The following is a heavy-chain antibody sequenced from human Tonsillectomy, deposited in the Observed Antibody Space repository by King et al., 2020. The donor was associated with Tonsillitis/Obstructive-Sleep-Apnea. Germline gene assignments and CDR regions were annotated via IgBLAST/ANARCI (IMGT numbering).Heavy chain of an antibody. J-gene: IGHJ6*03. CDR3: ARAASTSYYYYYDMDV. Sequence: TLKESGPVLVKPTETLTLTCTVSGFSLSNARMGVSWIRQPPGKALEWLAHIFSDDEKSYSTSLKSRLTISKDTSRSQVVLTMTNMDPVDTATYYCARAASTSYYYYYDMDVWGTGTTVTVSS. V-gene: IGHV2-26*01. D-gene: IGHD6-6*01. CDR2: IFSDDEK. CDR1: GFSLSNARMG.